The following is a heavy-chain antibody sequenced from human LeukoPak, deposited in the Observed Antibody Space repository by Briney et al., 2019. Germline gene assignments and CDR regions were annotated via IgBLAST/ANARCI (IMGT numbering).Heavy chain of an antibody. CDR2: ISGDGGST. CDR1: GFTFDDYA. J-gene: IGHJ4*02. Sequence: GGSLRLSCAASGFTFDDYAMHWVRQAPGKGLEWVSLISGDGGSTYYADSVKGRFTLSRDNSKNSLYLQMNSLRTEDTALYYCAKDFGDYDYVWGSYRPLYYFDYWGQGTLVTVSS. CDR3: AKDFGDYDYVWGSYRPLYYFDY. D-gene: IGHD3-16*02. V-gene: IGHV3-43*02.